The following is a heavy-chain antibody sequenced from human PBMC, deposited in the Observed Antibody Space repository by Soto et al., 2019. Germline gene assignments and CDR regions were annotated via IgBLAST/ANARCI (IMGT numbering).Heavy chain of an antibody. CDR1: GGSFSGYY. D-gene: IGHD2-2*01. Sequence: PSETLSLTCAVYGGSFSGYYWSWIRQPPGKGLEWIGEINHSGSTNYNPSLKSRVTISVDTSKNQFSLKLSSVTAADTAVYYCARAPKDIVVVPAARYCMDVWGKGTTVTVSS. J-gene: IGHJ6*03. CDR3: ARAPKDIVVVPAARYCMDV. V-gene: IGHV4-34*01. CDR2: INHSGST.